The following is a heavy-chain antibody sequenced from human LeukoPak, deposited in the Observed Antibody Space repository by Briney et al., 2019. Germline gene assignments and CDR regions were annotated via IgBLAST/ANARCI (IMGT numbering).Heavy chain of an antibody. V-gene: IGHV1-69*08. J-gene: IGHJ5*02. Sequence: ASVKVSCHASGGTLNTHIFTWVRQAPGPGLEWVGRITPIIDTTKYAQKFQGRMTITADKSTSTIYMELSSLRSDDTAVYYCARVNLRGSQYNWFDPRGQGTLVTVSS. CDR2: ITPIIDTT. D-gene: IGHD1-26*01. CDR3: ARVNLRGSQYNWFDP. CDR1: GGTLNTHI.